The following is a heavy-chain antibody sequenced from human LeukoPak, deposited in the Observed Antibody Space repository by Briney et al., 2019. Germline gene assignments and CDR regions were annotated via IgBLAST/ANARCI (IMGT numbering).Heavy chain of an antibody. Sequence: PGGSLRLSCAASGFTFSTCWMTWVRQAPGKGLEWVANIKQDGSERYYVDSVKGRFTISRDNAKSSLYLQMNSLRAEDTAVYYCAKSLVVVNDPPDYWGQGTLSPSPQ. J-gene: IGHJ4*02. CDR1: GFTFSTCW. D-gene: IGHD2-21*01. CDR3: AKSLVVVNDPPDY. V-gene: IGHV3-7*01. CDR2: IKQDGSER.